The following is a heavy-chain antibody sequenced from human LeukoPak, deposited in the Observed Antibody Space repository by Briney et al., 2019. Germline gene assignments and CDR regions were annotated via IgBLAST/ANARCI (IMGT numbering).Heavy chain of an antibody. CDR1: GFTFSSYE. Sequence: GGSLRLSCAASGFTFSSYEMNWVRQAPGKGLEWVSYISSSGSTIYYADSVKGRFTISRDNAKNSLYLQMNSLRAEDTAVYYCARGGWIQPYYFDYWGQGTLVTVSS. D-gene: IGHD5-18*01. CDR2: ISSSGSTI. CDR3: ARGGWIQPYYFDY. J-gene: IGHJ4*02. V-gene: IGHV3-48*03.